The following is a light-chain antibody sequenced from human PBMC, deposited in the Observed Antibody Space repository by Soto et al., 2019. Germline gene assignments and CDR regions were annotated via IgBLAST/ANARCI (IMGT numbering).Light chain of an antibody. V-gene: IGKV1-39*01. CDR3: QQSYGTPHT. CDR1: QGVSAY. CDR2: AAS. J-gene: IGKJ2*01. Sequence: DIQMTQSPSSLSAAVGVRVTITCWASQGVSAYLFWSQQTQARAHTLLIYAASNFVIGVPSRFSGSGSGTNFNRTISRLQPEYFATYCCQQSYGTPHTFGQGTKLETK.